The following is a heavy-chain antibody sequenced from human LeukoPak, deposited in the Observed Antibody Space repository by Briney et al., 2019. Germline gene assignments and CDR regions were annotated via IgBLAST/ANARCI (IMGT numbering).Heavy chain of an antibody. CDR3: AREDPYSEAFDI. J-gene: IGHJ3*02. CDR2: VDGDGSIT. CDR1: RFTFSSYS. Sequence: SGGSLRLSCAASRFTFSSYSMNWVRQGPGKGLVWVSRVDGDGSITDNADSVKGRFTIYRDNDKNTLYLQMNSLTVDDTAVYFCAREDPYSEAFDIWGQGTMVTVSS. V-gene: IGHV3-74*01. D-gene: IGHD2-21*01.